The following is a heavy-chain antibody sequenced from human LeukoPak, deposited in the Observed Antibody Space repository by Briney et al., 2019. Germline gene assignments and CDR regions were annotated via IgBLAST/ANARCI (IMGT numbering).Heavy chain of an antibody. V-gene: IGHV1-46*01. CDR2: INPSGGST. J-gene: IGHJ3*02. Sequence: ASVKVSCKASGYTSASYYMHWVRQAPGQGLEWMGIINPSGGSTSYAQKFQGRVTMTRDMSTSTVYMELSSLRSEDTAVYYCARDPIAAVPHAFDIWGQGTMVTVSS. CDR1: GYTSASYY. D-gene: IGHD6-13*01. CDR3: ARDPIAAVPHAFDI.